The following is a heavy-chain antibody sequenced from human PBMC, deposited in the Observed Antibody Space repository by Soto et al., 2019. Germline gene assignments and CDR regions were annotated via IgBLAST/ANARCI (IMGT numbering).Heavy chain of an antibody. D-gene: IGHD5-18*01. CDR1: GGSISSYY. CDR2: IYYSGST. V-gene: IGHV4-59*01. Sequence: SETLSLTCTVSGGSISSYYWSWIRQPPGKGLEWIGYIYYSGSTNYNSSLKSRVTISVDTSKNQFSLKLSSVTAADTAVYYCARDLEGGYSYGYGYWGQGTLVTVS. J-gene: IGHJ4*02. CDR3: ARDLEGGYSYGYGY.